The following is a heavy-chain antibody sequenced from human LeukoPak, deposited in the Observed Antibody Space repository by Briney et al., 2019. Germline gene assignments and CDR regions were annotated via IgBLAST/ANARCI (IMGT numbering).Heavy chain of an antibody. CDR2: ISASGSNT. CDR1: RFTFSSYA. CDR3: ARMTGGLWDY. D-gene: IGHD2-15*01. Sequence: GGSLRLSCAASRFTFSSYAMSWVRQAPGKGLEWVSSISASGSNTYYADSVKGRFTISRDNSKNTLYLQMNSLRAEDTAIYYCARMTGGLWDYWGQGTLVTVSS. V-gene: IGHV3-23*01. J-gene: IGHJ4*02.